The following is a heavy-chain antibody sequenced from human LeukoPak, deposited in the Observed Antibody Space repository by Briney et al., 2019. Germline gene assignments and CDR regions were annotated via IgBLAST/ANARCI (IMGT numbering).Heavy chain of an antibody. D-gene: IGHD3-22*01. CDR3: ARGGYYYDSSGPYYFDY. Sequence: PSETLSLTCTVSGGSISSYYWSWIRQPAGKGLEWIGRIYTSGSTNYNPSLKSRVTMSVDTSKNQFSLKLSSMTAADTAVYYCARGGYYYDSSGPYYFDYWGQGTLVTVSS. CDR2: IYTSGST. J-gene: IGHJ4*02. CDR1: GGSISSYY. V-gene: IGHV4-4*07.